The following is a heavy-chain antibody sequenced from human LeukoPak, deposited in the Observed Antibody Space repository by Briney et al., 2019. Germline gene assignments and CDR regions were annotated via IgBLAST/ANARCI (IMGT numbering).Heavy chain of an antibody. D-gene: IGHD7-27*01. J-gene: IGHJ3*02. CDR2: IKQDGSVK. CDR1: GFTFSTYW. CDR3: ARRQFNWGSAFDI. Sequence: PGGSLRLSCAASGFTFSTYWMSWVRQAPGKGLEWVANIKQDGSVKYYVDSVKGRFTISRDNAKNSLSLQMNSLRTEDTAVYYCARRQFNWGSAFDIWGQGTMVTVSS. V-gene: IGHV3-7*01.